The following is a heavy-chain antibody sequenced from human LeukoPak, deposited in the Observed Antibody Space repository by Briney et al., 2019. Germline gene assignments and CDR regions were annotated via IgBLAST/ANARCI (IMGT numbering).Heavy chain of an antibody. Sequence: GESLKISCKGSGYTFSSYWIGWVRQMPGKGLEWMGIIYPGDSDTRYSPSLQGQVTISVDTSIGPAYLQWSSLKASDTAIYYCARQNDFRLDYWGQGTLVTVSS. CDR3: ARQNDFRLDY. J-gene: IGHJ4*02. D-gene: IGHD3-3*01. CDR2: IYPGDSDT. V-gene: IGHV5-51*01. CDR1: GYTFSSYW.